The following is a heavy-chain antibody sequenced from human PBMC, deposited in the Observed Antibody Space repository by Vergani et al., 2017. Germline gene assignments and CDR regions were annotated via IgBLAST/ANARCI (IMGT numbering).Heavy chain of an antibody. D-gene: IGHD6-13*01. Sequence: EVQLVESGGGLIQPGGSLRLSCAASGFTVSSNYMSWVRQAPGKGLEWVSVIYSGGSTYYADSVKGRFTISRDNSKNTLYLQMNSLRAEDTAVYYCAKDRPYSSSWYPRFPYYFDYWGQGTLVTVSS. V-gene: IGHV3-53*01. CDR1: GFTVSSNY. CDR3: AKDRPYSSSWYPRFPYYFDY. CDR2: IYSGGST. J-gene: IGHJ4*02.